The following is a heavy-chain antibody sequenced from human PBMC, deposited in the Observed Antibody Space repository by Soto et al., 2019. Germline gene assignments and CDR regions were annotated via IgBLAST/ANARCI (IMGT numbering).Heavy chain of an antibody. CDR2: IRSKAYGGTT. V-gene: IGHV3-49*03. D-gene: IGHD1-1*01. CDR1: GFTLGDYA. J-gene: IGHJ6*03. CDR3: TRQLNHYYYSYMDV. Sequence: GGSLRLSCTASGFTLGDYAMSWFRQAPGKGLEWVGFIRSKAYGGTTEYAASVKGRFTISRDDSKSIAYLQMNSLKTEDTAVYSCTRQLNHYYYSYMDVWGKGTPVTVSS.